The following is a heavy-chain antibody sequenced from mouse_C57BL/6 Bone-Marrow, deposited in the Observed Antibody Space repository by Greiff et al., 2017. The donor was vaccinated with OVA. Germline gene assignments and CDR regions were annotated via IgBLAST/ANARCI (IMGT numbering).Heavy chain of an antibody. V-gene: IGHV1-64*01. CDR2: INPNRGST. CDR1: GYTFTSYW. J-gene: IGHJ1*03. Sequence: QVQLQQPGAELVKPGASVKLSCKASGYTFTSYWMHWVKQRPGQGLEWIGMINPNRGSTNYNEKFKSKATQTVDKSSSTAYMHHRSLTSVNSAVYYCAEDNYSSSPHWYFDVWGTGTTVTVSS. D-gene: IGHD1-3*01. CDR3: AEDNYSSSPHWYFDV.